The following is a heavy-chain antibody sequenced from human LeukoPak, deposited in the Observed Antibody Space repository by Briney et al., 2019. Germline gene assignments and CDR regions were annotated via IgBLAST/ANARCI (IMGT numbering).Heavy chain of an antibody. CDR1: GGSINSGSYY. CDR3: ARVLSGSYYGVDY. V-gene: IGHV4-61*02. CDR2: IYTSGIT. J-gene: IGHJ4*02. Sequence: SQTLSLTCTVSGGSINSGSYYWSWIRQPAGRGLEWIGRIYTSGITNYNPSLKSRVTISVDTSKSQFSLKLSSVTAADTAVYYCARVLSGSYYGVDYWGQGTLVTVSS. D-gene: IGHD1-26*01.